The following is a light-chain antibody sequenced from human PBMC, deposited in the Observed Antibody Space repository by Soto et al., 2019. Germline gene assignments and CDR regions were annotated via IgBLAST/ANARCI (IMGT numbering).Light chain of an antibody. V-gene: IGKV3-11*01. Sequence: EIVLTQSPATLSLSPGERATLSCRASQSVSSYLAWYQQKPGQAPRLLIYVASNRATGIPARFSGSGSGTDFTLTISSLEPEDFAVYYCHQRSNWPRTFGQGTKV. J-gene: IGKJ1*01. CDR1: QSVSSY. CDR3: HQRSNWPRT. CDR2: VAS.